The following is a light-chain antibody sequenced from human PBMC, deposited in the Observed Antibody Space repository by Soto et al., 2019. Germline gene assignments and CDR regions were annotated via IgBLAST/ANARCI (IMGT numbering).Light chain of an antibody. CDR1: SSNIESNF. Sequence: QLVLTQPPSASGTPGQRVTISCSGSSSNIESNFVYWYQQLPGTAPKLLIYRNNRRPSGVPDRFSGSKSGTSASLAISGLRSEDEADYYCATWDDNLSGWVFAGGTKLTVL. CDR2: RNN. CDR3: ATWDDNLSGWV. V-gene: IGLV1-47*01. J-gene: IGLJ3*02.